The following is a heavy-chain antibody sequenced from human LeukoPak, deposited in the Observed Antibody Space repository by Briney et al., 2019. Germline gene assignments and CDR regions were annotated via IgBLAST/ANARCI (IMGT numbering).Heavy chain of an antibody. CDR2: ISGSGGST. Sequence: GGSLRLSCAASGFTFSSYAMSWVRQAPGKGLEWVSAISGSGGSTYYGDSVKGRFTISRDNAKNSLYLQMNSLRAEDTAVYYCARIQLWRYYFDYWGQGTLVTVSS. D-gene: IGHD5-18*01. CDR3: ARIQLWRYYFDY. CDR1: GFTFSSYA. J-gene: IGHJ4*02. V-gene: IGHV3-23*01.